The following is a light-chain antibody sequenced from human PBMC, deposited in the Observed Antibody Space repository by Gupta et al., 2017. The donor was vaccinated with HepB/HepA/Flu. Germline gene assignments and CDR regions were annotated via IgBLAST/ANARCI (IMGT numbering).Light chain of an antibody. Sequence: EIVLTQSPGTLSLSPGERATLSCRASQSVSSSYLAWYQQKPGQAPRLLIYGASSRATGIPDRFSGSRSGTDFTLTISRLEPEDFAVYYCQQYGSSSSVGQGTKLEIK. V-gene: IGKV3-20*01. J-gene: IGKJ2*04. CDR2: GAS. CDR3: QQYGSSSS. CDR1: QSVSSSY.